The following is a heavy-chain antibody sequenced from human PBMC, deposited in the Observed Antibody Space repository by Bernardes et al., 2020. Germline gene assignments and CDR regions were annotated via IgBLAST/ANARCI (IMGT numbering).Heavy chain of an antibody. CDR2: VTPASDGI. V-gene: IGHV3-21*01. D-gene: IGHD7-27*01. CDR3: ARDFLTGDPREAFDI. J-gene: IGHJ3*02. Sequence: VGSLRLSCAASGFTFSSYTMHWVRLAPGKGLEWVSSVTPASDGIYYADSLEGRFTISRDNARNSLYLQMNRLRAEDTAVYYCARDFLTGDPREAFDIWGQATMVTVSS. CDR1: GFTFSSYT.